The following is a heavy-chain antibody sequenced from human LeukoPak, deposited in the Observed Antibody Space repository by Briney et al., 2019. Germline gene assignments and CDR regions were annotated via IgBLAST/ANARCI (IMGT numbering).Heavy chain of an antibody. V-gene: IGHV1-2*02. CDR2: INPNSGGT. CDR1: GGTFSSYA. CDR3: ASLDYADY. J-gene: IGHJ4*02. Sequence: ASVKVSCKASGGTFSSYAISWVRQAPGQGLEWMGWINPNSGGTNYAQKFQGRVTMTRDTSISTAHMELSRLRSDDTAVYYCASLDYADYWGQGTLVTVSS.